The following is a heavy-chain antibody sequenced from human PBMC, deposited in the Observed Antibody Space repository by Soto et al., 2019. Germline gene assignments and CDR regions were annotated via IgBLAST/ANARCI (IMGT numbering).Heavy chain of an antibody. V-gene: IGHV1-2*02. D-gene: IGHD3-10*01. CDR1: GYTFTAYY. CDR3: ARNMDYYYGPGSGNGHGF. CDR2: INPKFGDT. J-gene: IGHJ6*02. Sequence: QVQLVQSGAEVKEPGDSVRDSCEASGYTFTAYYIHWVRQAPGQGLEWMGWINPKFGDTTYAQDFQGRVSMTRDMSISTVYMELSRLTSDDTAIYYCARNMDYYYGPGSGNGHGFWGQGTTVTVFS.